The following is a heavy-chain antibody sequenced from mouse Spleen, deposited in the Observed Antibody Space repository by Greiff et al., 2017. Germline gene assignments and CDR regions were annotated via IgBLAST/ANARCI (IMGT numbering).Heavy chain of an antibody. CDR2: IRSKSNNYAT. D-gene: IGHD1-1*02. Sequence: EVQLVESGGGLVQPKGSLKLSCAASGFSFNTYAMNWVRQAPGKGLEWVARIRSKSNNYATYYADSVKDRFTISRDDSESMLYLQMNNLKTEDTAMYYCVRHGVGWYFDVWGTGTTVTVSS. V-gene: IGHV10-1*01. CDR3: VRHGVGWYFDV. J-gene: IGHJ1*03. CDR1: GFSFNTYA.